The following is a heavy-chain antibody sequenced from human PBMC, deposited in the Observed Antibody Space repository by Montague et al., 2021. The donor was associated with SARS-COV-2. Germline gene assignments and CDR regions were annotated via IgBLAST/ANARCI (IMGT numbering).Heavy chain of an antibody. J-gene: IGHJ4*02. Sequence: SLRLSCGASGFIFSSYGMHWVRQAPGKGLEWVAHIWYDGSNENYVDSXKGRFTISRDNFKNTLYLQMNSLRAEDTAIYYCARGSVGGYYFDYWGQGTLVTVSS. V-gene: IGHV3-33*01. D-gene: IGHD1-26*01. CDR1: GFIFSSYG. CDR2: IWYDGSNE. CDR3: ARGSVGGYYFDY.